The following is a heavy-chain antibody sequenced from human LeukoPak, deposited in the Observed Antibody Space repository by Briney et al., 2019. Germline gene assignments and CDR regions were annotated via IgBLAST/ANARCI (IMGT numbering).Heavy chain of an antibody. CDR1: GGSISSGSYY. CDR3: ARETYYDFWSGYYQDY. D-gene: IGHD3-3*01. J-gene: IGHJ4*02. CDR2: IYTSGST. V-gene: IGHV4-61*02. Sequence: PSQTLSLTCTVSGGSISSGSYYWSWIRQPAGKGLEWIGRIYTSGSTNYNPSLKSRVTISVGTSKNQFSLKLSSVAAADTAVYYCARETYYDFWSGYYQDYWGQGTLVTVSS.